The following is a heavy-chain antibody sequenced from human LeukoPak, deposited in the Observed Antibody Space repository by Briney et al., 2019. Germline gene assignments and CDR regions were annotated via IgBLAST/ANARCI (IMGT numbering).Heavy chain of an antibody. J-gene: IGHJ6*02. CDR1: GESFSGFY. CDR3: ARLRLSRCYHDAMDV. D-gene: IGHD3-16*01. V-gene: IGHV4-34*01. CDR2: IDHSGST. Sequence: SETLSLTCAVYGESFSGFYWSWIRQPPGKGLEWIGEIDHSGSTNYNPSLKSRVTISVDTSKNQVSLRLTSVTAADMAVYYCARLRLSRCYHDAMDVWGQGTTVTVSS.